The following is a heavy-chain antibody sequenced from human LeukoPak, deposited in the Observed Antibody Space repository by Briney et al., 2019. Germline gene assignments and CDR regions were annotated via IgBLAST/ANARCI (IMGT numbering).Heavy chain of an antibody. J-gene: IGHJ4*02. CDR3: ARAASVAGTYALNH. CDR1: GFTISSKY. D-gene: IGHD6-19*01. Sequence: GGPLRLACAVSGFTISSKYMRWVRQAPGKGLEWVSVIYGGGSTYYADSVKGRFTISRDNSKNTRYLQMNSLRAEDTAVYYCARAASVAGTYALNHWGQGTLVTVSS. CDR2: IYGGGST. V-gene: IGHV3-66*01.